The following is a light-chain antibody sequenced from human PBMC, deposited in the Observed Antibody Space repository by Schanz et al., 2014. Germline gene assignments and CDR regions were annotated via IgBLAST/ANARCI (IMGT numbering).Light chain of an antibody. CDR2: ANT. J-gene: IGLJ1*01. V-gene: IGLV1-40*01. CDR3: CSYAGSSTPYV. CDR1: TSNIGSGFQ. Sequence: QSVLTQPPSVSGAPGQRVTISCNGSTSNIGSGFQVHWYRQLPGSAPTLVIYANTLRPSGVPDRFSGSKSGTSASLAVTGLQAEDEADYYCCSYAGSSTPYVFGTGTKLTVL.